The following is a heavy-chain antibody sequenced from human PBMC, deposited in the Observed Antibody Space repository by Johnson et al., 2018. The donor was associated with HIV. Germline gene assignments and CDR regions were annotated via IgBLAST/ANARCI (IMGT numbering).Heavy chain of an antibody. CDR2: INWNGGST. Sequence: ASGFTFDDYGMTWVRQAPGKGLEWVSRINWNGGSTGYADSVKGRCTISRDNSKNTLYPQMNSLRDEDTAVYHCAKPLLGYCTGGVCYTRIAAAGDAFGIWGQGTLVTVSS. V-gene: IGHV3-20*01. CDR3: AKPLLGYCTGGVCYTRIAAAGDAFGI. D-gene: IGHD2-8*02. J-gene: IGHJ3*02. CDR1: GFTFDDYG.